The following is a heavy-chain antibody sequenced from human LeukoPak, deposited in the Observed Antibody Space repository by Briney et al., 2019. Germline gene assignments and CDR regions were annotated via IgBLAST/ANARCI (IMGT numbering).Heavy chain of an antibody. CDR1: GFRFSTYS. D-gene: IGHD2-2*01. V-gene: IGHV3-48*02. CDR3: ARIFEYSSIYYFDY. Sequence: PGGSLRLSCAGSGFRFSTYSIKWVRQAPGKGLEWVSHIGGSGSFIYYADSVRGRFTISRDNAKNSVYLQMNSLRDEDTAVYYCARIFEYSSIYYFDYWGQGTLVTVSS. J-gene: IGHJ4*02. CDR2: IGGSGSFI.